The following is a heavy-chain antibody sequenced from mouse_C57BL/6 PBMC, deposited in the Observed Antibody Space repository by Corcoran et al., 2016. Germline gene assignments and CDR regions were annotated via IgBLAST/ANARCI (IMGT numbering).Heavy chain of an antibody. V-gene: IGHV9-3*01. CDR2: INTYSGVP. CDR1: GYTFTTYG. CDR3: AREGYDYVDY. D-gene: IGHD2-3*01. J-gene: IGHJ2*01. Sequence: QIQLVQSGPELKKPGETVKISCKASGYTFTTYGMSGVKQAPGKGLKWRGWINTYSGVPTYADDFKGRFAFSLETSASTAYLQINNLKNEDTATDFGAREGYDYVDYWCQGTTLTVSS.